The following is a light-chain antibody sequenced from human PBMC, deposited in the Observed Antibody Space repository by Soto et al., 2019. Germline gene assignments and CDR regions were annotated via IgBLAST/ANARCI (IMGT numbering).Light chain of an antibody. CDR2: GAS. V-gene: IGKV3-15*01. CDR3: QQYNIWPPWT. CDR1: QSVAGN. J-gene: IGKJ1*01. Sequence: EIVMTQSPATLSVSPGERATLSCRASQSVAGNLAWYQQKPGQAPRLLIYGASTRATGIPARFSGSGSGTEFTLTISSLQSEDFAVYYCQQYNIWPPWTFGQGTKVEIK.